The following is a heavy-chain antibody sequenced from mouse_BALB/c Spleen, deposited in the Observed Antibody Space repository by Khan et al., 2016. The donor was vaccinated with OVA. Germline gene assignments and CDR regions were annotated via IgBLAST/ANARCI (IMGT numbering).Heavy chain of an antibody. J-gene: IGHJ4*01. Sequence: QVQLKESGAELARPGAPVKMSCKASGYTFTSNTMHWVKQRPGQGLEWIGYINPRSSYTNYNQKLQDKATLTADKSSSTAYMQLSSLTFEDSAVYYCARRTTGYAMDYWGQGTSVTVSS. CDR3: ARRTTGYAMDY. V-gene: IGHV1-4*01. CDR2: INPRSSYT. CDR1: GYTFTSNT. D-gene: IGHD2-14*01.